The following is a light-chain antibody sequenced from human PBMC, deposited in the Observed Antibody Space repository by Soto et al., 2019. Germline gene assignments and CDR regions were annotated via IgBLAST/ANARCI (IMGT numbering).Light chain of an antibody. CDR1: QSISNY. J-gene: IGKJ3*01. CDR3: QESYNTLTFT. Sequence: DIQMTQSPSSLSASVGDRVTITCRASQSISNYLNWYQQKPGKAPKLLIFAASNLQGGVPSRFSGSGSGTDFTLTISSLQPEDFATYYCQESYNTLTFTLGPGTKVDIK. V-gene: IGKV1-39*01. CDR2: AAS.